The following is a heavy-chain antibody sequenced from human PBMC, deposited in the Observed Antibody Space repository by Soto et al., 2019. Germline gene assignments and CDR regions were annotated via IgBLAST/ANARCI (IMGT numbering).Heavy chain of an antibody. Sequence: SVKVSCKASGGTLNKHAITWVRRAPGEGLEWLGGIIPMFGIPNYSQKFQGRVTITADDSTNTSHMELNSLTSDDTAVYYCARGGTSGWLKGAYDVWGQGTMVTVSS. J-gene: IGHJ3*01. CDR3: ARGGTSGWLKGAYDV. CDR1: GGTLNKHA. CDR2: IIPMFGIP. D-gene: IGHD6-19*01. V-gene: IGHV1-69*13.